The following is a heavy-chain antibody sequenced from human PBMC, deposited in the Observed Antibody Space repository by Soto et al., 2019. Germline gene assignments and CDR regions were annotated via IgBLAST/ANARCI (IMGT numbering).Heavy chain of an antibody. CDR3: ARTHYDGYFDY. Sequence: SETLSLTCTVSGGSISSYYWSWIRQPPGKGLEWLGYIYNSGSTTYNPSLNSRVTISMDTSKNQFSLRLSSVTAADTAVYYCARTHYDGYFDYRGQGTQVTVSS. J-gene: IGHJ4*02. V-gene: IGHV4-59*01. D-gene: IGHD3-22*01. CDR2: IYNSGST. CDR1: GGSISSYY.